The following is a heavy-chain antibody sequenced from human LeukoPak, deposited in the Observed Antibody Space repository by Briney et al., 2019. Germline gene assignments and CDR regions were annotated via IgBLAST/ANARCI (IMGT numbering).Heavy chain of an antibody. Sequence: GGSLRLSCAASGFTFSSNAMNWVRQAPGKGLEWVSSISSSSSYIYYADSVKGRFTISRDNAKNSLYLQMNSLRAEDTAVYYCLADWKFDPWGQGTLVTVSS. J-gene: IGHJ5*02. D-gene: IGHD1-1*01. CDR1: GFTFSSNA. CDR2: ISSSSSYI. CDR3: LADWKFDP. V-gene: IGHV3-21*01.